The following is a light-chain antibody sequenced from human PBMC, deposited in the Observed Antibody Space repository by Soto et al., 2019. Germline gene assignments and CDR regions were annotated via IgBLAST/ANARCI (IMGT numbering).Light chain of an antibody. Sequence: QSALTQPPSAPGSPGQSVTISCTGTSSDVGGYNYVSWYQQHPGKAPKLMIYEVSKRPSGVPDRFSGSKSGTTASLTVSGLQTEDEADYYCSSYIGSNNYVFGTGTKVTVL. V-gene: IGLV2-8*01. CDR3: SSYIGSNNYV. CDR1: SSDVGGYNY. CDR2: EVS. J-gene: IGLJ1*01.